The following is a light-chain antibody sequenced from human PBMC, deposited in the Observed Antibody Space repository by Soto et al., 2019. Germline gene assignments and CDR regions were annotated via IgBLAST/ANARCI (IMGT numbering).Light chain of an antibody. CDR1: EGIVNY. CDR3: QQLFRYPVA. V-gene: IGKV1-9*01. Sequence: IQLTQSPSSLSASVGDRVTITCRASEGIVNYLAWYQQQPGKAPKLLIYGASTLQGRVPSRFTGSGSGTDFTLTISSLKPEDFATYHCQQLFRYPVAFGQGTRLEMK. J-gene: IGKJ5*01. CDR2: GAS.